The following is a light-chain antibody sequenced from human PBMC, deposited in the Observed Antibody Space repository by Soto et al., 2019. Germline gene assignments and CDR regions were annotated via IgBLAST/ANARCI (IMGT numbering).Light chain of an antibody. CDR1: SSDVGGYNY. CDR3: SSYTDSSTVV. Sequence: QSVLTQPASVSGSPGQSITISCTGTSSDVGGYNYVSWYQHYPGKAPKLMIYEVSNRPSGVSNRFSGSKSGNTASLTISGRQADDEAYYSCSSYTDSSTVVFGGGTKVTVL. CDR2: EVS. V-gene: IGLV2-14*01. J-gene: IGLJ2*01.